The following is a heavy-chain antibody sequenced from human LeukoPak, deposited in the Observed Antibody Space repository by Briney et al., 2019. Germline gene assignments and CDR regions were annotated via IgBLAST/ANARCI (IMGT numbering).Heavy chain of an antibody. CDR2: IYYSGST. J-gene: IGHJ4*02. V-gene: IGHV4-39*01. D-gene: IGHD3/OR15-3a*01. CDR3: ARRTGSHDY. CDR1: GGSISSSSYY. Sequence: PSETLSLTCTVSGGSISSSSYYWGWIRPPPGKGLEWIGSIYYSGSTYYNPSLKSRVTISVDTSKNQFSLKLSSVTAADTAVYYCARRTGSHDYWGQGTLVTVSS.